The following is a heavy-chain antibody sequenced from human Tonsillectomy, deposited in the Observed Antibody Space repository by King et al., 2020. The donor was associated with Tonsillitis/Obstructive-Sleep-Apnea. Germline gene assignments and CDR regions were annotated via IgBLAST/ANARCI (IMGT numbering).Heavy chain of an antibody. CDR2: IIPIFGTA. J-gene: IGHJ5*02. D-gene: IGHD3-3*01. CDR1: GGTFSSYA. V-gene: IGHV1-69*01. Sequence: VQLVESGAEVKKPGSSVKFSCKASGGTFSSYAISWVRQAPGQGLEWMGGIIPIFGTANYAQKFQGRVTITADESTSTAYMELSSLRSEGTAVYYCARGGSTIFGVVISWFDPWGQGTLVTVSS. CDR3: ARGGSTIFGVVISWFDP.